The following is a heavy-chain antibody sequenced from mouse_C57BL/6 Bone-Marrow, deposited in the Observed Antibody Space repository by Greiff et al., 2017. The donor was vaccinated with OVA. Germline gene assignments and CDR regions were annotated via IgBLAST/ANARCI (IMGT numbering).Heavy chain of an antibody. J-gene: IGHJ3*01. CDR2: ISNGGGST. V-gene: IGHV5-12*01. CDR1: GFTFSDYY. D-gene: IGHD2-3*01. Sequence: EVQRVESGGGLVQPGGSLKLSCAASGFTFSDYYMYWVRQTPEKRLEWVAYISNGGGSTYYPDTVKGRFTISRDNAKNTLYLQMNRLKSEDTAMYYCARRDGYYAWFAYWGQGTLVTVSA. CDR3: ARRDGYYAWFAY.